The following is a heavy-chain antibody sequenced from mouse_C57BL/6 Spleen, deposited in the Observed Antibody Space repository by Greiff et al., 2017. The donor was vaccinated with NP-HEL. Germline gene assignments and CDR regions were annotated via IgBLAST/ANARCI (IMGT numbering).Heavy chain of an antibody. J-gene: IGHJ3*01. D-gene: IGHD2-3*01. CDR1: GYTFTSYW. CDR2: IHPNSGST. Sequence: QVQLQQPGAELVKPGASVKLSCKASGYTFTSYWMHWVKQRPGQGLEWIGMIHPNSGSTNYNEKFKSKATLTVDKSSSTAYMQLSSLTSEDSAVYYCAREGGGYYVAWFAYWGQGTLVTVSA. V-gene: IGHV1-64*01. CDR3: AREGGGYYVAWFAY.